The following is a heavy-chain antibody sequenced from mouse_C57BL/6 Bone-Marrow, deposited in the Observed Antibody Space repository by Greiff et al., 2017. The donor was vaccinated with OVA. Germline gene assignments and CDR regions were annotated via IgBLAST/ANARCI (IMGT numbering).Heavy chain of an antibody. CDR3: ARDGLRGYAMDY. CDR1: GFTFSDYY. J-gene: IGHJ4*01. V-gene: IGHV5-16*01. Sequence: EVKLMESEGGLVQPGSSMKLSCTASGFTFSDYYMAWVRQVPEKGLEWVANINYDGSSTYYLDSLKSRFIISRDNAKNILYLQMSSLKSEDTATYYCARDGLRGYAMDYWGQGTSVTVSS. D-gene: IGHD1-1*01. CDR2: INYDGSST.